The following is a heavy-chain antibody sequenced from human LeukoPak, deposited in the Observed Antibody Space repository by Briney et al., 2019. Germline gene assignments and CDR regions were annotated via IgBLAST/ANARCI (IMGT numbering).Heavy chain of an antibody. CDR2: ISYDGSNK. V-gene: IGHV3-30-3*01. D-gene: IGHD1-26*01. J-gene: IGHJ5*02. CDR1: GFTFISYA. CDR3: ARDTPHSGSYRFDP. Sequence: SCKASGFTFISYAMHWVRQAPGKGLEWVAVISYDGSNKYYADSVKGRFTISRDNSKNTLYLQMNSLRAEDTAVYYCARDTPHSGSYRFDPWGQGTLVTVSS.